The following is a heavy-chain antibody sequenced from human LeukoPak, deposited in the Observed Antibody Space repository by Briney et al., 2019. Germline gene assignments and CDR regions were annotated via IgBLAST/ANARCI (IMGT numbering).Heavy chain of an antibody. CDR3: ARTRVGVVIDYFDY. Sequence: GGSLRLSCAASGFTFSSYSMNWVRQAPGEGLEWVSSISYSSGYIYYADSVKGRFTISRDNAKNSLYLQMNSLRAKDTAVFYCARTRVGVVIDYFDYWGQGTLVTVSS. CDR2: ISYSSGYI. D-gene: IGHD3-3*01. V-gene: IGHV3-21*01. CDR1: GFTFSSYS. J-gene: IGHJ4*02.